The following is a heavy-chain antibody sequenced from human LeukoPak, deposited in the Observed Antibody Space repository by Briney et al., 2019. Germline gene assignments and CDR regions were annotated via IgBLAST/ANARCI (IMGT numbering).Heavy chain of an antibody. D-gene: IGHD3-22*01. V-gene: IGHV4-4*07. Sequence: PAETLSLTCTVSGGSISSYYWSWIRQPAGKGLEWIGRIYTSGSTNYNPSLKSRVTMSVDTSKNQFSLKLSSVTAADTAVYYCAIRNYDSSGSNAFDMWGQEAMFSVSS. CDR2: IYTSGST. CDR1: GGSISSYY. CDR3: AIRNYDSSGSNAFDM. J-gene: IGHJ3*02.